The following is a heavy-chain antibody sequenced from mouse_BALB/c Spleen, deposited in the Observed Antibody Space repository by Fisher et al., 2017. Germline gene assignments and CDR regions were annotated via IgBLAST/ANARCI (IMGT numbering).Heavy chain of an antibody. J-gene: IGHJ4*01. V-gene: IGHV7-3*02. Sequence: RFTISRDNSQSILYLQMNTLRAEDSATYYCARDRAMDYWGQGTSVTVSS. CDR3: ARDRAMDY.